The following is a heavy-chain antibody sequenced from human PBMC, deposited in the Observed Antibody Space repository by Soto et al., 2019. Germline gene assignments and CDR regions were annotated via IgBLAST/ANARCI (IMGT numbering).Heavy chain of an antibody. J-gene: IGHJ4*02. V-gene: IGHV1-18*01. Sequence: QVQLVQSGAEVKKPGASVKVSCKASGYTFTSYGISWVRQAPGQGLEWMGWISAYNGNTNYAQKLQGRVTMTTDTSTSTAYMELRSLRSDETAVYYCARTVLGYSYGYGHCDYWGQGTLVTVSS. D-gene: IGHD5-18*01. CDR2: ISAYNGNT. CDR3: ARTVLGYSYGYGHCDY. CDR1: GYTFTSYG.